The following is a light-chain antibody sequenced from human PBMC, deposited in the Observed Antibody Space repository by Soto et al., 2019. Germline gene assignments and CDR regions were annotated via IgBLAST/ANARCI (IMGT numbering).Light chain of an antibody. CDR3: QQYGSSPFT. J-gene: IGKJ3*01. CDR2: GAS. V-gene: IGKV3-20*01. Sequence: EIVLTQSPGTLSLSPGERATLSCRASQSFSSSYLAWYQQKPGQAPRLLIYGASSRATGIPDRFSGSGSGTDFTLTINRLEPEDFAVYYCQQYGSSPFTFGPGIKVDIK. CDR1: QSFSSSY.